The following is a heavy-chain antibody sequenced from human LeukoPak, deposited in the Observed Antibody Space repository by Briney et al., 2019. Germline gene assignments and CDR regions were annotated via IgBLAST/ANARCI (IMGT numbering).Heavy chain of an antibody. V-gene: IGHV3-23*01. CDR1: GFTFSSNA. Sequence: PGGSLRLSCAVSGFTFSSNAMSWVRQAPGKGLEWVSGISGGGGSTYYADSVKGRFTISRDDSKNTLYLQMNSLRAEDTAVYYCAKGSGSSRYDFDYWGQGTLVTVSS. D-gene: IGHD6-13*01. CDR3: AKGSGSSRYDFDY. J-gene: IGHJ4*02. CDR2: ISGGGGST.